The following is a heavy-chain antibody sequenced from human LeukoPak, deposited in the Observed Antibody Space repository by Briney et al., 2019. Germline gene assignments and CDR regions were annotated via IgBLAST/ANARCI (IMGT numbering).Heavy chain of an antibody. Sequence: ASVKVTCKASGGTFSSYAISWVRQAPGQGLEWMGGIIPIFGTANYAQKFQSRVTITADESTSTAYMELSSLRSEDTAVYYCARGANITMVRGVIRRHYYYYGMDVWGQGTTVTVSS. V-gene: IGHV1-69*13. CDR2: IIPIFGTA. CDR3: ARGANITMVRGVIRRHYYYYGMDV. CDR1: GGTFSSYA. J-gene: IGHJ6*02. D-gene: IGHD3-10*01.